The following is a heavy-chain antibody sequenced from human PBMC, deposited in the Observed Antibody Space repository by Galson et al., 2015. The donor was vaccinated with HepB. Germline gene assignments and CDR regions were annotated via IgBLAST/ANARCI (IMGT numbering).Heavy chain of an antibody. D-gene: IGHD3-22*01. J-gene: IGHJ1*01. CDR3: AKVGYDSSGYYFWHFQH. Sequence: SLRLSCAASGFTFSSYAMSWVRQAPGKGLEWVSAISGSGGSTYYADSVKGRFTISRDNSKNTLYLQMNSLRAEDTAVYYCAKVGYDSSGYYFWHFQHWGQGTLVTVSS. CDR2: ISGSGGST. CDR1: GFTFSSYA. V-gene: IGHV3-23*01.